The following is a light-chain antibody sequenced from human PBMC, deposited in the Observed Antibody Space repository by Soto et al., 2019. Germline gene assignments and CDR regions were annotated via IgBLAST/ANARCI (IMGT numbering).Light chain of an antibody. CDR3: QQRSNWPFT. Sequence: EIALTQSPATLSLSPGERATLSCRASQSVSSYLACYQQKPGQAPRLLIYDASNRATGIPARFSGSGSGTDFSLTISSLEPEDFAVYYCQQRSNWPFTLGPGTKVDIK. J-gene: IGKJ3*01. V-gene: IGKV3-11*01. CDR1: QSVSSY. CDR2: DAS.